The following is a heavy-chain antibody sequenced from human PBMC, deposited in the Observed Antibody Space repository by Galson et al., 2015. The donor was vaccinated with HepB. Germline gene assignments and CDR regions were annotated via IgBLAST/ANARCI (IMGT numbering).Heavy chain of an antibody. J-gene: IGHJ5*02. V-gene: IGHV3-23*01. CDR2: ISSSGVNT. CDR3: STIGALDH. Sequence: SLRLSCAASGVTFSKYAMSWVRQAPGKGLEWVSSISSSGVNTYYADSVKGRFTISRDNSKNTHSLHMNSLRVEDTAIYYCSTIGALDHWGQGALVTVSS. D-gene: IGHD6-6*01. CDR1: GVTFSKYA.